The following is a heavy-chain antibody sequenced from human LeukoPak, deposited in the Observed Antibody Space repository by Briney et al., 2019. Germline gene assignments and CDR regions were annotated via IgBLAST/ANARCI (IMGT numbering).Heavy chain of an antibody. Sequence: SETLSLTCAVYGGSFSGYYWGWIRQPPGKGLEWIGEINHSGSTNYSPSLKSRVTISVDPSKSQFSLKLSSVTAADTAVYYCARGAYYDILTGYSAAFDIWGQGTMVTVSS. J-gene: IGHJ3*02. D-gene: IGHD3-9*01. CDR3: ARGAYYDILTGYSAAFDI. CDR2: INHSGST. CDR1: GGSFSGYY. V-gene: IGHV4-34*01.